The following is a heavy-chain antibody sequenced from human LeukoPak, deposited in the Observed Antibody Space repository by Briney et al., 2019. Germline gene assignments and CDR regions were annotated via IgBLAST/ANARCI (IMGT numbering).Heavy chain of an antibody. Sequence: AGGSLRLSCADSGFTFSSYSMNWVRQAPGKGLEWVSSISSSSSYIYYADSVKGRFTISRDNAKNSLYLQMNSLRAEDTAVYYCARLGGYSKSFDYWGQGTLVTVSS. V-gene: IGHV3-21*01. CDR3: ARLGGYSKSFDY. CDR1: GFTFSSYS. J-gene: IGHJ4*02. D-gene: IGHD4-11*01. CDR2: ISSSSSYI.